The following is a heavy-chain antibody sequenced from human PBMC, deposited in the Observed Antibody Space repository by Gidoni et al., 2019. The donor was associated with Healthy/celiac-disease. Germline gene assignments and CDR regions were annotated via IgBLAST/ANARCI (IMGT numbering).Heavy chain of an antibody. Sequence: QVQLVQSGAEVKKPGSSVKVSCKASGGTFSSYTISWVRQAPGQGLEWMGRIIPILGIANYAQKLQGRVTITADKSTSTAYMELSSLRSEDTAVYYCARVSEMAVDYWGQGTLVTVSS. V-gene: IGHV1-69*02. CDR2: IIPILGIA. CDR3: ARVSEMAVDY. CDR1: GGTFSSYT. D-gene: IGHD6-19*01. J-gene: IGHJ4*02.